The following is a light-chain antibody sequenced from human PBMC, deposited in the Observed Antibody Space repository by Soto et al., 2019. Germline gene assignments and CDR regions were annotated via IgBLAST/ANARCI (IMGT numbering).Light chain of an antibody. J-gene: IGKJ4*01. V-gene: IGKV1-27*01. Sequence: DIQMTQSPSSLSASVGDRVTITCRASQDISNYLTWYQQKPGKVPKLLIYTSSTLQSGVPSRFSGSGSGTDFTLTISSLQPEDVAIYYCQQHDNAPLTFGGGTKVEIK. CDR3: QQHDNAPLT. CDR2: TSS. CDR1: QDISNY.